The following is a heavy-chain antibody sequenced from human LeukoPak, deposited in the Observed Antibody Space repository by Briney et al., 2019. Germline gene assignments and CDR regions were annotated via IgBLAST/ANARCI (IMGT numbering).Heavy chain of an antibody. CDR1: GFTFSSYG. CDR2: INEDGSEK. D-gene: IGHD3-10*01. J-gene: IGHJ4*02. CDR3: ARPELPGWSVFFDF. V-gene: IGHV3-7*01. Sequence: GGSLRLSCAASGFTFSSYGMSWVRQAPGKGLEWVANINEDGSEKYYADSVKGRFAISRDNAKNSLFLQMNSLRAEDTAVYYCARPELPGWSVFFDFWGQGTLVAVSS.